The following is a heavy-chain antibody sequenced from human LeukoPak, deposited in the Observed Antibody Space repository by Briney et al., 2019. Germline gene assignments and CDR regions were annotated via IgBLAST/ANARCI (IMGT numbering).Heavy chain of an antibody. CDR2: IYSGGST. J-gene: IGHJ4*02. CDR3: AKVAPVFWSGYYYFDY. CDR1: GFTVSSNY. D-gene: IGHD3-3*01. Sequence: GGSLRLSCAASGFTVSSNYMSWVRQAPGKGLEWVSVIYSGGSTFYADSVKGRFSISRDNSKNTLYLQMKSLRAEDTAVYYCAKVAPVFWSGYYYFDYWGQGTLVTVSS. V-gene: IGHV3-53*01.